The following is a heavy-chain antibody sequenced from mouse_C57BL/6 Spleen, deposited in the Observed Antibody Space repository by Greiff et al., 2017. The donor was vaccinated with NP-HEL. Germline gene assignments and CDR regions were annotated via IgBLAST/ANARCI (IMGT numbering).Heavy chain of an antibody. CDR1: GFSLTSYG. CDR2: IWSGGST. D-gene: IGHD1-1*01. J-gene: IGHJ1*03. CDR3: ARNSRGSSYWYFDV. Sequence: QVQLQQSGPGLVQPSQSLSIPCTVSGFSLTSYGVHWVRQSPGQGLEWLGVIWSGGSTDYNAAFISRLSISKDNSKSQVFFKMNSLQADDTAIYYCARNSRGSSYWYFDVWGTGTTVTVSS. V-gene: IGHV2-2*01.